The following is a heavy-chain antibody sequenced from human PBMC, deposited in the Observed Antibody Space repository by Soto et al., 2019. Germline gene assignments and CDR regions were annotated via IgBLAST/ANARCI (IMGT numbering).Heavy chain of an antibody. CDR3: AKSGYSAYDPRPLNYYYSGMDV. CDR2: ISGSGGST. V-gene: IGHV3-23*01. J-gene: IGHJ6*02. D-gene: IGHD5-12*01. Sequence: EVQLLESGGGLVQPGGSLRLSCAASGFTFSSYTMSWVRQAPGKGLEWVSAISGSGGSTYYADSVKGRFTISRDNSKNTVYLQMSSPRAEDTAVYYCAKSGYSAYDPRPLNYYYSGMDVWGQGTTVTVSS. CDR1: GFTFSSYT.